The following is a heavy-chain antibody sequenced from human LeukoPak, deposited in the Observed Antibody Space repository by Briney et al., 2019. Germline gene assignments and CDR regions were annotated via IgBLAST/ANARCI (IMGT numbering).Heavy chain of an antibody. CDR3: AKLVRGVMTGGYLFDY. J-gene: IGHJ4*02. V-gene: IGHV3-23*01. CDR1: GFTFSSYA. Sequence: GGSLRLSCAASGFTFSSYAMSWVRQAPGKGLEWVSAISGSGGSTYYADSVKGRFTIPRDNSKNTLYLQMNSLRAEDTAVYYCAKLVRGVMTGGYLFDYWGQGTLVTVSS. D-gene: IGHD3-10*01. CDR2: ISGSGGST.